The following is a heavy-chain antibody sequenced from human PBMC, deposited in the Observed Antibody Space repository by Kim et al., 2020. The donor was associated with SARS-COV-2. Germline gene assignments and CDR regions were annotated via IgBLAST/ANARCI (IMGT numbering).Heavy chain of an antibody. D-gene: IGHD6-19*01. CDR2: INAGNGNT. J-gene: IGHJ6*02. CDR1: GYTFTSYA. V-gene: IGHV1-3*01. CDR3: ARVMSSSGWSINPYGMDV. Sequence: ALVKVSCKASGYTFTSYAMHWVRQAPGQRLEWMGWINAGNGNTKYSQKFQGRVTITRDTSASTAYMELSSLRSEDTAVYYCARVMSSSGWSINPYGMDVWGQGTTVTVSS.